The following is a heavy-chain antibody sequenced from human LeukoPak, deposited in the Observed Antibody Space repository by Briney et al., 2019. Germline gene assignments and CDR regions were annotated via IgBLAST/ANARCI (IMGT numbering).Heavy chain of an antibody. Sequence: SETLSLTCAVSGGSISSSNWWSWVRQPPGKGLEWIGEIYHSGSTNYNPSLKSRVTISVDKSKNQFSLKLSSVTAADTAVYYCARAGITMVRGGNNWFDPWGQGTLVTVSS. CDR3: ARAGITMVRGGNNWFDP. D-gene: IGHD3-10*01. CDR1: GGSISSSNW. J-gene: IGHJ5*02. CDR2: IYHSGST. V-gene: IGHV4-4*02.